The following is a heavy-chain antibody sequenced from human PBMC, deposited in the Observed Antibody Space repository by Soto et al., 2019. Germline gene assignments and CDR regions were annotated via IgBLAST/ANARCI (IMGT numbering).Heavy chain of an antibody. V-gene: IGHV5-51*01. CDR1: GYSFTSYW. J-gene: IGHJ6*02. Sequence: PGESLKISCKGSGYSFTSYWIGWVRQMPGKGLEWMGIIYPGDSDTRYSPSFQGQVTISADKSISTAYLQWSSLKASDTAMYYCARLTPVIAVAGIETKYYYYGMDVWGQGTTVTVSS. CDR3: ARLTPVIAVAGIETKYYYYGMDV. CDR2: IYPGDSDT. D-gene: IGHD6-19*01.